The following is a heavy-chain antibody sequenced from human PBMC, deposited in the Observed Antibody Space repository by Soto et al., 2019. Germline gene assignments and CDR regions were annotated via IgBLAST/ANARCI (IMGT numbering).Heavy chain of an antibody. J-gene: IGHJ4*02. D-gene: IGHD3-22*01. CDR2: IKTDGTYA. V-gene: IGHV3-74*01. CDR1: GFTFSTYW. Sequence: EVQLVESGGDLVQPGGSLRLSCAASGFTFSTYWMHWVRQAPGKGLLWVSRIKTDGTYATYADSVKGRFTISRDNAKSTLYLQMNSLIVEDAAVYYCAAGGSGYCANWGQGTLVTVSS. CDR3: AAGGSGYCAN.